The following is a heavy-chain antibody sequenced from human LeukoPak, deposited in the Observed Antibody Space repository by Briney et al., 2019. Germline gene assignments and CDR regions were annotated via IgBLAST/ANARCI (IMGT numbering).Heavy chain of an antibody. CDR2: IYTSGST. Sequence: PSETLSLTCTVSGGSISSSSYYWSWLRQPAGTGLEWIGSIYTSGSTNYNPSLKSRVTMSLDTSKNQFSLKLSSVTAADTAVYYCARARDGFDYWGQGTLVTVSS. CDR3: ARARDGFDY. CDR1: GGSISSSSYY. J-gene: IGHJ4*02. V-gene: IGHV4-61*02.